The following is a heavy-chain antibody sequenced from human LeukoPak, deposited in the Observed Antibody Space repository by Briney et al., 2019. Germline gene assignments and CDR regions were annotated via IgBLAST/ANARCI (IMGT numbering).Heavy chain of an antibody. CDR2: INPNSGGT. J-gene: IGHJ4*02. CDR1: GYTFTGYY. Sequence: GASVKVSFKASGYTFTGYYMHWGRQAPGQGLEWMGWINPNSGGTNYAQKFQGRVTMTRDTSISTAYMELSRLRSDDTAVYYCARVRAAAYDYWGQGTLVTVSS. D-gene: IGHD6-13*01. V-gene: IGHV1-2*02. CDR3: ARVRAAAYDY.